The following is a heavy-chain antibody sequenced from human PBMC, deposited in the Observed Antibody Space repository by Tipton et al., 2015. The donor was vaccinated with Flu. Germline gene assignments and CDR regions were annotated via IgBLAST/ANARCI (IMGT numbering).Heavy chain of an antibody. J-gene: IGHJ5*02. CDR2: TYYRSQWYS. CDR1: GDSVSSTGAA. Sequence: SLTCSISGDSVSSTGAAWVWIRRSPSRGLECLGRTYYRSQWYSDHAGSVQGRITINADSSKNQFSLHLYSVTPEDTAIYFCARQAYRRFDPWGQGTQVTVSS. CDR3: ARQAYRRFDP. V-gene: IGHV6-1*01. D-gene: IGHD3-16*02.